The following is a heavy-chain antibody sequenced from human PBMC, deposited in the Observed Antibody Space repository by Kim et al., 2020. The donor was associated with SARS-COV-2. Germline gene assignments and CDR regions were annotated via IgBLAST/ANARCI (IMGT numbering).Heavy chain of an antibody. CDR1: GGSISSSSYY. V-gene: IGHV4-39*07. Sequence: SETLSLTCTVSGGSISSSSYYWGWIRQPPGKGLEWIGSMYYSGSTYYNPSLKSRVTISVDMSKNQFSLKLSSVTAADTAVYYCARDRVLRYFDWAYSSHWFDPWGQGTLVTVSS. CDR3: ARDRVLRYFDWAYSSHWFDP. CDR2: MYYSGST. J-gene: IGHJ5*02. D-gene: IGHD3-9*01.